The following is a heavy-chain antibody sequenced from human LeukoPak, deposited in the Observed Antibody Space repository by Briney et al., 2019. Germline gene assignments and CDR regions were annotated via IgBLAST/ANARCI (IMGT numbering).Heavy chain of an antibody. D-gene: IGHD3-22*01. CDR1: GFTFSSYS. CDR3: AREPDYYDSSGYYYFDC. CDR2: ISSSSSTI. V-gene: IGHV3-48*02. J-gene: IGHJ4*02. Sequence: GGSLRLSCAASGFTFSSYSMNWVRQAPGKGLEWVSYISSSSSTIYYADSVKGRFTISRDNAKNSLYLQMSSLRDEDTAVYYCAREPDYYDSSGYYYFDCWGQGTLVTVSS.